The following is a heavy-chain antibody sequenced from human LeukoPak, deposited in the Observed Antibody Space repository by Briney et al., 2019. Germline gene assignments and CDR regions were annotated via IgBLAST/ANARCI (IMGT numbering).Heavy chain of an antibody. Sequence: GESLRLSCAASGFTFSSYAMTWVRQAPGKGLEWVSVISGSGDTTYYADSVKGRFTISRDNSKNTLYLQMNSLRAEDTAVYYCARVRYCSSTSCQYFDYWGQGTLVTVSP. CDR2: ISGSGDTT. CDR3: ARVRYCSSTSCQYFDY. V-gene: IGHV3-23*01. D-gene: IGHD2-2*01. J-gene: IGHJ4*02. CDR1: GFTFSSYA.